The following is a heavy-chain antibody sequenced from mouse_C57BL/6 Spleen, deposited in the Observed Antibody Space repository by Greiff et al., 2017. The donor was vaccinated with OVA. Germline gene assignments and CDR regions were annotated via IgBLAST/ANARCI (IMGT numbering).Heavy chain of an antibody. CDR3: ARKEDYGSSPYAMDY. V-gene: IGHV2-2*01. CDR2: IWSGGST. Sequence: VKVIESGPGLVQPSQSLSITCTVSGFSLTSYGVHWVRQSPGKGLEWLGVIWSGGSTDYNAAFISRLSISKDNSKSQVFFKMNSLQADDTAIYYCARKEDYGSSPYAMDYWGQGTSVTVSS. J-gene: IGHJ4*01. CDR1: GFSLTSYG. D-gene: IGHD1-1*01.